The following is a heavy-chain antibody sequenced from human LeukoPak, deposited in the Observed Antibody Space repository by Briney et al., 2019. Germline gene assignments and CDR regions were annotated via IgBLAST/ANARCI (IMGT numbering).Heavy chain of an antibody. CDR1: GFTFSSYA. D-gene: IGHD5-18*01. V-gene: IGHV3-30-3*01. CDR3: ARDLHGYSYGYFDY. CDR2: ISYDGSNN. J-gene: IGHJ4*02. Sequence: GRSLRLSCAASGFTFSSYAMHWVRQAPGKGLEWVAVISYDGSNNYYADSVKGRFTISRDNSENTLYLHMNSLRAEDTVLYYCARDLHGYSYGYFDYWGQGTLVTVSS.